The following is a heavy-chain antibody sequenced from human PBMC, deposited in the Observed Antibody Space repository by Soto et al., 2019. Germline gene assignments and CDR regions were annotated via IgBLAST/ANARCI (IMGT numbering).Heavy chain of an antibody. CDR3: ATERGWYFDL. V-gene: IGHV3-21*01. CDR2: ISSSSRYI. CDR1: GFSFSNYN. Sequence: VQLVESGGGLVKPGGSLRLSCATSGFSFSNYNMNWVRQAPGKGLEWVSSISSSSRYIYYADSVKGRFTISRDNAKKSLVLQRNSLRVEDTAVYYCATERGWYFDLWGRGTLVTVSS. J-gene: IGHJ2*01.